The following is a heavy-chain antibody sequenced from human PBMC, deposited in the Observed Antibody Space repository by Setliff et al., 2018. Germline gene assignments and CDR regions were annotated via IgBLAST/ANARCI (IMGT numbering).Heavy chain of an antibody. J-gene: IGHJ3*02. CDR3: ATKRLYYNFWSGYSSADAFDI. V-gene: IGHV1-24*01. Sequence: ASVKVSCKVSGYTLTELSRHWVRQAPGKGLEWMGGFDPEDGETIYAQKFQGRVTMTEDTSTDTAYMELSSLRSGDTAVYYCATKRLYYNFWSGYSSADAFDIWGQGTMVTVSS. CDR1: GYTLTELS. D-gene: IGHD3-3*01. CDR2: FDPEDGET.